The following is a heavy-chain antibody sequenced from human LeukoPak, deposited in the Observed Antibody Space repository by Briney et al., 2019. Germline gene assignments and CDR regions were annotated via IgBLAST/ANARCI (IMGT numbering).Heavy chain of an antibody. CDR2: IYPGDSDT. V-gene: IGHV5-51*01. CDR3: ARRLYYYDSSGYYDAFDI. J-gene: IGHJ3*02. Sequence: GESLKISCKGSGYSFNTYWIGWVRQMPGKGLEWMGIIYPGDSDTRYSPSFQGQVTISADKSISTAYLQWSSLKASDTAMYYCARRLYYYDSSGYYDAFDIWGQGTMVTVSS. D-gene: IGHD3-22*01. CDR1: GYSFNTYW.